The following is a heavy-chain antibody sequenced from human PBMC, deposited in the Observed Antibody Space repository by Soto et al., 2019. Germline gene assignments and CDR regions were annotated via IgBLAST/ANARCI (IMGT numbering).Heavy chain of an antibody. CDR2: MNPNSGNT. V-gene: IGHV1-8*01. CDR3: ARGINYYGSGSYYNVQYYFDY. Sequence: ASVKVSCKASGYTFTSYEINWVRQATGQGLEWMGWMNPNSGNTGYAQKFQGRVTMTRNTSISTAYMELSSLRSEDTAVYYCARGINYYGSGSYYNVQYYFDYWGQGTLVTVSS. J-gene: IGHJ4*02. CDR1: GYTFTSYE. D-gene: IGHD3-10*01.